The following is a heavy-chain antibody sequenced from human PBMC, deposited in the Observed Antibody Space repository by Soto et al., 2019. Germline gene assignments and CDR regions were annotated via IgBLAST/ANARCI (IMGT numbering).Heavy chain of an antibody. J-gene: IGHJ4*02. V-gene: IGHV3-43*01. CDR2: ISWDGGST. CDR3: AKDKGYYGSGSYYNYFDY. D-gene: IGHD3-10*01. Sequence: GGSLRLSCAASGFTFDDYTMHWVRQAPGKGLEWVSLISWDGGSTYYADSVKGRFTISRDNSKNSLYLQMNSLRTEDTALYYCAKDKGYYGSGSYYNYFDYWGQGTLVTVSS. CDR1: GFTFDDYT.